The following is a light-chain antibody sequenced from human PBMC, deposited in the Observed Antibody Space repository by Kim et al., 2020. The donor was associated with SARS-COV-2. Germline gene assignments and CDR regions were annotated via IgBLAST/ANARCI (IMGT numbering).Light chain of an antibody. CDR3: SSYAGSNNVV. J-gene: IGLJ2*01. Sequence: GQSVTISCTGTSSDVSGYNYVSWYQKHTGKAPQLMIYEVNKRPTGVPDRFSGSKAGNTASLTDSGLQAEDEADYYCSSYAGSNNVVFGGGTQLTVL. CDR2: EVN. V-gene: IGLV2-8*01. CDR1: SSDVSGYNY.